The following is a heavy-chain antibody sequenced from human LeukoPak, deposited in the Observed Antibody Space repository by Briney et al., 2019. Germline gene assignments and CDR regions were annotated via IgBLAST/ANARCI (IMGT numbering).Heavy chain of an antibody. CDR2: ITGDGNNI. CDR1: GFTFSTYS. Sequence: GGSRRLSCAASGFTFSTYSMDWVRQTPGKGLEWVSSITGDGNNIYYTDSVRGRFTISRDNAQNSLSLQMNSLRAEDTAVYFCARDGPGWSRDYWGQGTLVTVSS. J-gene: IGHJ4*02. D-gene: IGHD2-15*01. V-gene: IGHV3-21*01. CDR3: ARDGPGWSRDY.